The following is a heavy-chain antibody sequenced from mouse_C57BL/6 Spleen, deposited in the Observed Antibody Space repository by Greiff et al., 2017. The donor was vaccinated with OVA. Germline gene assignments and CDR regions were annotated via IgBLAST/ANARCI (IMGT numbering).Heavy chain of an antibody. V-gene: IGHV1-26*01. CDR3: ARGGYDGGFAY. J-gene: IGHJ3*01. Sequence: EVKLQQSGPELVKPGASVKISCKASGYTFTDYYMNWVKQSHGKSLEWIGDINPNNGGTSYNQKFKGKATLTVDKSSSTAYMELRSLTSEDSAVYYCARGGYDGGFAYWGQGTLVTVSA. D-gene: IGHD2-2*01. CDR1: GYTFTDYY. CDR2: INPNNGGT.